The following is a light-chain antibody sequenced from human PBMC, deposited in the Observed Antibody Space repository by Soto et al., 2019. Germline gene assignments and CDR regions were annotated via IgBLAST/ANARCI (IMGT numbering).Light chain of an antibody. Sequence: QSALTQTPSASGSPGQSVTISCAGTSSDFGAYDYVSWYQQHPGRAPKLLIYEVSERPSGVPYRFSGSKSGNTASLTVSGLRAEDEADYYCNSYAGSDNFVVFGTGTKVTVL. J-gene: IGLJ1*01. CDR2: EVS. V-gene: IGLV2-8*01. CDR3: NSYAGSDNFVV. CDR1: SSDFGAYDY.